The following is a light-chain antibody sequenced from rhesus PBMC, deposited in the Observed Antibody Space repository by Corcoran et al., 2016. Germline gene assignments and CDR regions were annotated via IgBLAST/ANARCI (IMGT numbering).Light chain of an antibody. Sequence: DIQMTQSPSSLSASVGDTVTVTCRASQGISNFLAWYQQKPGKDPKLLIYKESTLQSGVPSRFSGSRAGTDFTLTISRLQPEDFATYYCQQHNRYPLTFGGGTKVEIK. V-gene: IGKV1-25*01. J-gene: IGKJ4*01. CDR2: KES. CDR3: QQHNRYPLT. CDR1: QGISNF.